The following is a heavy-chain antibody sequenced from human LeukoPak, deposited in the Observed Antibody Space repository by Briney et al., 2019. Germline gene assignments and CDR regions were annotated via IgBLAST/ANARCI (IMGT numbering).Heavy chain of an antibody. Sequence: ASVKVSCKASGYTFTGYYMHWVRQAPGQGLEWMGGFDPEDGETIYAQKFQGRVTMTEDTSTDTAYMELSSLRSEDTAVYYCATLTPTIFGVVHWGQGTLVTVSS. J-gene: IGHJ4*02. D-gene: IGHD3-3*01. V-gene: IGHV1-24*01. CDR3: ATLTPTIFGVVH. CDR1: GYTFTGYY. CDR2: FDPEDGET.